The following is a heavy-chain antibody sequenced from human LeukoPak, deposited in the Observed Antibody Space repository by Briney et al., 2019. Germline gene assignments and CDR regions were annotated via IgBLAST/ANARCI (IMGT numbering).Heavy chain of an antibody. CDR1: GYSISSGYY. CDR2: IYHSGRT. J-gene: IGHJ3*02. CDR3: ARDLLTSWIPSESAFDI. D-gene: IGHD3-9*01. Sequence: PSETLSLTCTVSGYSISSGYYWGWIRQPPGKGLEWIGSIYHSGRTFYNPSLKSRVTISVDTSKNQFSLKLSSVTAADTAVYYCARDLLTSWIPSESAFDIWGQGTMVTVSS. V-gene: IGHV4-38-2*02.